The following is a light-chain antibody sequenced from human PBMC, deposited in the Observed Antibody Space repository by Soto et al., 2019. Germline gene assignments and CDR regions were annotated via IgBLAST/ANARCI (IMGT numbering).Light chain of an antibody. J-gene: IGKJ1*01. Sequence: EKVLTQSPGTLSLSPGERATLSCRASQSVSSSYLAWYQQRPGQAPRLLIYDASSRATGIPDRFSGSGSGTDFTLTISRLEPEDFAVYYCQQYGSSPSTFGQGSMVDIK. CDR2: DAS. CDR3: QQYGSSPST. CDR1: QSVSSSY. V-gene: IGKV3-20*01.